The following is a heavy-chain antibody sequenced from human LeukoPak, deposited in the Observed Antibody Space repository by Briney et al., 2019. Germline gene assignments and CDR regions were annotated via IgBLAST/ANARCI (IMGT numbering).Heavy chain of an antibody. CDR3: ARGRVQLWFDNWCDP. D-gene: IGHD5-18*01. V-gene: IGHV4-34*01. Sequence: SETLSLTCAVYGVSFSGYYWSWIRQPPGKGLEWIGEINHSGSTNYNPSLKSRVTISVDTSKNQFYLKLSSVTAADTAVYYCARGRVQLWFDNWCDPLGQGTLVTVSS. J-gene: IGHJ5*02. CDR1: GVSFSGYY. CDR2: INHSGST.